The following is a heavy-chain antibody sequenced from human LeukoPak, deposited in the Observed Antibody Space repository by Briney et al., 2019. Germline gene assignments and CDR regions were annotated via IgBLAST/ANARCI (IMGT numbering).Heavy chain of an antibody. J-gene: IGHJ3*02. CDR2: CNPTYDIP. V-gene: IGHV1-46*01. CDR3: AKDPRNILTGDYDDFDI. Sequence: ASVKLSCKASGYTFSNYCMHWVRQAPGQGLEWRGICNPTYDIPIYAQTFEGRVTMTRDMSTSTVYMELSTLRSDDTAVYFCAKDPRNILTGDYDDFDIWGQGTMVIVSS. D-gene: IGHD3-9*01. CDR1: GYTFSNYC.